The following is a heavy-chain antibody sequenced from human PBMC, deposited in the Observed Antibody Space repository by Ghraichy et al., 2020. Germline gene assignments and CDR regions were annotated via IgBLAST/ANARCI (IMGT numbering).Heavy chain of an antibody. D-gene: IGHD3-3*01. CDR3: ARAGIFGVAYYYGMDV. CDR1: GYTFTGYY. CDR2: INPNSGDT. J-gene: IGHJ6*02. V-gene: IGHV1-2*04. Sequence: ASVKVSCKASGYTFTGYYMHWVRQAPGQGLEWMGWINPNSGDTNYAQKFQGWVTMTRDTSISTAYMELSRLRSDDTAVYYCARAGIFGVAYYYGMDVWGQGTTVTVSS.